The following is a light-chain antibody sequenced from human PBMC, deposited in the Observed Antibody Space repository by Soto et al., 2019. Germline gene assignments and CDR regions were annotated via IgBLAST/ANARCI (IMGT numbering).Light chain of an antibody. CDR2: EVS. CDR3: CSWTSSSTYV. J-gene: IGLJ1*01. CDR1: SSDVGSYDR. V-gene: IGLV2-18*02. Sequence: QSVLTQPPSVSGSPGQSVAISCTRTSSDVGSYDRVSWYQQPPGTAPKLIISEVSNRPSGVPDRFSGSKSGNTASLTISGLQAEDEADYYCCSWTSSSTYVFGTGTKVTVL.